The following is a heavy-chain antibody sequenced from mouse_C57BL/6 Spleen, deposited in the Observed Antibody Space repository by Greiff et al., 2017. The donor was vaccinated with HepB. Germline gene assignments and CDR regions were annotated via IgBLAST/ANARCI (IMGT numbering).Heavy chain of an antibody. D-gene: IGHD1-1*01. Sequence: EVMLVESGGDLVKPGGSLKLSCAASGFTFSSYGMSWVRQTPDKRLEWVATISSGGSYTYYPDSVKGRFTISRDNAKNTLYLQLSSLKSEDTAMYYCASHYYGSSYGFAYWGQGTLVTVSA. CDR3: ASHYYGSSYGFAY. J-gene: IGHJ3*01. CDR2: ISSGGSYT. V-gene: IGHV5-6*01. CDR1: GFTFSSYG.